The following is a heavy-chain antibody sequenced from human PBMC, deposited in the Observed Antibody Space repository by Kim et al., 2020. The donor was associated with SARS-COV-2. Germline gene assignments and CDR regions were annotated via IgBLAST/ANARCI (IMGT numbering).Heavy chain of an antibody. CDR2: INHSGST. CDR1: GGSFSGYY. V-gene: IGHV4-34*01. CDR3: ARRPLRPRLYSSSFDP. Sequence: SETLSLTCAVYGGSFSGYYWSWIRQPPGKGLEWIGEINHSGSTNYNPSLKSRVTISVDTSKNQFSLKLSSVTAADTAVYYCARRPLRPRLYSSSFDPWGQGTLVTVSS. D-gene: IGHD6-6*01. J-gene: IGHJ5*02.